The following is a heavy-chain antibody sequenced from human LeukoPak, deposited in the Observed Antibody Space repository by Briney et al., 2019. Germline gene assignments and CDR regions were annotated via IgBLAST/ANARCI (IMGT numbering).Heavy chain of an antibody. V-gene: IGHV3-7*01. Sequence: GGSLRHSCAASGFTFSTYWMAWVRQAPGKGLEWVANIKGDESARHQADSVKGRFTISRDNTQNSVYLQMSSLRGEDTAVYYCARDVVGSLDYWGQGTLVTVSS. D-gene: IGHD1-26*01. CDR1: GFTFSTYW. CDR3: ARDVVGSLDY. J-gene: IGHJ4*02. CDR2: IKGDESAR.